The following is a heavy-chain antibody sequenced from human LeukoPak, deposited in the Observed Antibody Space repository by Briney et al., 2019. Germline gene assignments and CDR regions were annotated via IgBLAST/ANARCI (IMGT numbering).Heavy chain of an antibody. J-gene: IGHJ4*02. Sequence: SETLSLTCTVSGGSISSYYWSWIRQPPGKGLEWIGYIYYSGSTNYNPSLKCRVTISVDTSKNQFSLKLSSVTAADTAVYYCAALGYSYGFDYWGQGTLVTVSS. CDR3: AALGYSYGFDY. V-gene: IGHV4-59*01. D-gene: IGHD5-18*01. CDR1: GGSISSYY. CDR2: IYYSGST.